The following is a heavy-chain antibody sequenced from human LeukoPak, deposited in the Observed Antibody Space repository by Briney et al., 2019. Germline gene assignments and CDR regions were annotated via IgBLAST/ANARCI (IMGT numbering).Heavy chain of an antibody. CDR3: AIRYSSSWTSDGFDI. CDR2: IHHSGSFFDSGSA. D-gene: IGHD6-13*01. V-gene: IGHV4-38-2*01. J-gene: IGHJ3*02. Sequence: SETLSLTCAVSGYSISSGYYWGWIRQPPGKGLEWIGSIHHSGSFFDSGSAYYSPSLKSRVTISVDMSKNQFSLKLTSVTAADTAIHYCAIRYSSSWTSDGFDIWGQGTMVTVSS. CDR1: GYSISSGYY.